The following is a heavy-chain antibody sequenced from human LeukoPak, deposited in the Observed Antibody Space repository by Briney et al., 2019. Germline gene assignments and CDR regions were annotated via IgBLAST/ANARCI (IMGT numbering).Heavy chain of an antibody. CDR3: AKLGARLLRFGELLAPNWFDP. Sequence: GGSLRLSCAASGFTFSSYAMSWVRQAPGKGLEWVSAISGSGGSTYYADSVKGRFTISRDNSKNTLYLQMNSLRAEDTAVYYCAKLGARLLRFGELLAPNWFDPWGQGTLVTVPS. J-gene: IGHJ5*02. CDR2: ISGSGGST. D-gene: IGHD3-10*01. CDR1: GFTFSSYA. V-gene: IGHV3-23*01.